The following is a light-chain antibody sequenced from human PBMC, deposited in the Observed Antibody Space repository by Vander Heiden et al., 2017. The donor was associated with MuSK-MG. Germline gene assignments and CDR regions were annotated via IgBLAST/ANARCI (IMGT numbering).Light chain of an antibody. CDR2: WAS. Sequence: DIVMTQSPDSLAVSLGERATINCKSSQSVLYSPNNKNYLAWYQKKPGQPPKLFLYWASTRASGVPDRFSGSGSGTDFTLTISSLQAEDVAVYYCQQDYTTWTFGQGTKVEIK. V-gene: IGKV4-1*01. CDR3: QQDYTTWT. CDR1: QSVLYSPNNKNY. J-gene: IGKJ1*01.